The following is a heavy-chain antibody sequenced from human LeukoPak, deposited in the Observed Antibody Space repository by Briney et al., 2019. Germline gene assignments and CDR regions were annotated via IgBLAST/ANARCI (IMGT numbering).Heavy chain of an antibody. CDR3: ARQPSGSYFAVDY. V-gene: IGHV3-33*01. Sequence: GGSLRLSCAASGFAFSSYGMHWVRQAPGKGLEGVAVIWFDGTNKYYADSLKGRFTISRDNAKNSLYLQMNSLRAEDTAVYYCARQPSGSYFAVDYWGQGTLVTVSS. CDR1: GFAFSSYG. D-gene: IGHD1-26*01. J-gene: IGHJ4*02. CDR2: IWFDGTNK.